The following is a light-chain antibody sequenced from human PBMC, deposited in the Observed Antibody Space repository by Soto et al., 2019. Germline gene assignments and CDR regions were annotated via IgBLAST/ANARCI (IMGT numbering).Light chain of an antibody. V-gene: IGLV2-14*01. Sequence: QSALTQPASVSGSPGQSITISCTGTSSDVGGYNFVYWYQQHPGKAPKLLIHEVSNRPSGVSHGFSGSKYGNTASLTSSGLQTEDEADYCCSSYTTSSTPHYVFGTGTKRTVL. J-gene: IGLJ1*01. CDR3: SSYTTSSTPHYV. CDR1: SSDVGGYNF. CDR2: EVS.